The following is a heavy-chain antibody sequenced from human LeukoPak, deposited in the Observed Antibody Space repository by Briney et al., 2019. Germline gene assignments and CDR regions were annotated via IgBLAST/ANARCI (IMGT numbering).Heavy chain of an antibody. CDR3: AKDRLLNCRGDCYIFDY. CDR2: IDYSGDTT. J-gene: IGHJ4*02. D-gene: IGHD2-21*02. CDR1: GFTLSSYE. V-gene: IGHV3-23*01. Sequence: GGSLRLSCTASGFTLSSYEMTWIRQAPGKGLEWVSSIDYSGDTTYYADSVKGRFSISRDNSKNTLYLQVNGLRTEDTAVYYCAKDRLLNCRGDCYIFDYWGQGTVVTVSS.